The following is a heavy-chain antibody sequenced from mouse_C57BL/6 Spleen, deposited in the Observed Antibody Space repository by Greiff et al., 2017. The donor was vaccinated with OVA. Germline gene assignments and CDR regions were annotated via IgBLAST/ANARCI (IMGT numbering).Heavy chain of an antibody. CDR2: IYPGNSDT. V-gene: IGHV1-5*01. CDR1: GYTFTSYW. J-gene: IGHJ2*01. Sequence: EVQLQQSGTVLARPGASVKMSCKTSGYTFTSYWMHWVKQRPGQGLEWIGAIYPGNSDTSYNQKFKGKAKLTAVTSASTAYMELSSLTDEDSAVYYCTRKRGYYGSSDYFDNWGQNATLTVSS. D-gene: IGHD1-1*01. CDR3: TRKRGYYGSSDYFDN.